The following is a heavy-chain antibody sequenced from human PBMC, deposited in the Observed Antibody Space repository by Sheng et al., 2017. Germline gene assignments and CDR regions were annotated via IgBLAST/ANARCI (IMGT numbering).Heavy chain of an antibody. CDR3: ARESILGYQLWGWYYYYYMDV. CDR2: MNPNSGNT. CDR1: GYTFTSYD. Sequence: QVQLVQSGAEVKKPGASVKVSCKASGYTFTSYDINWVRQATGQGLEWMGWMNPNSGNTGYAQKFQGRVTITRNTSISTAYMELSSLRSEDTAVYYCARESILGYQLWGWYYYYYMDVWGKGTTVTV. D-gene: IGHD2-2*01. V-gene: IGHV1-8*03. J-gene: IGHJ6*03.